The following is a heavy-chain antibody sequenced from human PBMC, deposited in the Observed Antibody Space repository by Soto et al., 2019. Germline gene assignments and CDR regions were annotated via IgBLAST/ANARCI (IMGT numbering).Heavy chain of an antibody. V-gene: IGHV1-69*13. CDR2: IIPIFGTA. J-gene: IGHJ5*02. Sequence: SVKVSCKASGCTFSSYAISWVRQAPGQGLEWMGGIIPIFGTANYAQKFQGRVTITADESTSTAYMELSRLRSEDTAVYYCARARGSGSYYPRFAGSFADPWCQGILVTVSS. D-gene: IGHD3-10*01. CDR1: GCTFSSYA. CDR3: ARARGSGSYYPRFAGSFADP.